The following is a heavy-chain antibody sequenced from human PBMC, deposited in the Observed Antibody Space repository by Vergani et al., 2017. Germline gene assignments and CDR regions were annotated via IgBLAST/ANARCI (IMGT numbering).Heavy chain of an antibody. CDR3: AKDGCSWLYYYYYGMDV. D-gene: IGHD6-13*01. Sequence: QVQLVESGGGVVQPGGSLRLSCAASGCTFSSYGMHWVRQAPGKGLEWVAFIRYDGSNKYYADSVKGRFTISRDNSKNTLYLQMNSLRAEDTAVYYCAKDGCSWLYYYYYGMDVWDQGTTVTVSS. V-gene: IGHV3-30*02. CDR1: GCTFSSYG. J-gene: IGHJ6*02. CDR2: IRYDGSNK.